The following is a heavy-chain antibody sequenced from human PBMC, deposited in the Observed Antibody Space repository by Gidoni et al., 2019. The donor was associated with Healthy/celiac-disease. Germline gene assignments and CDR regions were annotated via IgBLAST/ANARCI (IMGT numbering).Heavy chain of an antibody. CDR2: IIPIFGTA. CDR1: GGTFSSYA. J-gene: IGHJ4*02. Sequence: QVQLVQSGAEVKKPGSSVKVSCKASGGTFSSYAISWVRQAPGQGLEWMGGIIPIFGTANYAQKFQGRVTITADKSTSTAYMELSSLRSEDTAVYYCARGSITMVRGVLNRYYFDYWGQGTLVTVSS. CDR3: ARGSITMVRGVLNRYYFDY. V-gene: IGHV1-69*06. D-gene: IGHD3-10*01.